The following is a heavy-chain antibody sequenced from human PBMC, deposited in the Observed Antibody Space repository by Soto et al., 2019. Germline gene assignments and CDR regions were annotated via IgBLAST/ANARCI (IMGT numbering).Heavy chain of an antibody. CDR2: VSANGKGI. Sequence: PRGSLRLSCAASGFTFSSSAISWVRQAPGKGLEWVSAVSANGKGIYYADPARGRFTISRDNSKNTVILHMHSLSAEDTAVDYCAKDRHYPRDYFHHWGQGTLVTVSS. D-gene: IGHD3-10*01. CDR1: GFTFSSSA. CDR3: AKDRHYPRDYFHH. V-gene: IGHV3-23*01. J-gene: IGHJ4*02.